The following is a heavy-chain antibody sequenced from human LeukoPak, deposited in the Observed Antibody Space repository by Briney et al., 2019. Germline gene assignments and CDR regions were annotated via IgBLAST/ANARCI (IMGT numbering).Heavy chain of an antibody. Sequence: GGSLRLSCAASGFTFSTYNMNWVRQAPGKGLEWVSSITSGGTYTYYADSVKGRFTTTRDNAKNSLSLQLSSLRAEDTAVYYCARGHYDILTASYKWTPDYWGQGILVTVSS. CDR2: ITSGGTYT. V-gene: IGHV3-21*06. J-gene: IGHJ4*02. D-gene: IGHD3-9*01. CDR3: ARGHYDILTASYKWTPDY. CDR1: GFTFSTYN.